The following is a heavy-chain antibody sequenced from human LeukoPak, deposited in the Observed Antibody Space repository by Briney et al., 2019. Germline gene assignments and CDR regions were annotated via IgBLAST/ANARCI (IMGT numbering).Heavy chain of an antibody. J-gene: IGHJ3*02. D-gene: IGHD3-10*01. V-gene: IGHV4-61*02. Sequence: PSETPSLTCTVSGGSISSGSYYWSWIRQPAGKGLEWIGRIYTSGSTNYNPSLKSRVTISVDTSKNQFSLKLSSVTAADTAVYYCARGHTMVRGVILDAFDIWGQGTMVTVSS. CDR1: GGSISSGSYY. CDR2: IYTSGST. CDR3: ARGHTMVRGVILDAFDI.